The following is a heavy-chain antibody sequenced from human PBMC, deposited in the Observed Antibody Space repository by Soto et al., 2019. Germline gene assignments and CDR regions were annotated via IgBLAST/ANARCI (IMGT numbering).Heavy chain of an antibody. CDR2: ISWDGTRT. Sequence: GGSLRLSCATAGFKFDYYSMHWVRQAPGKGLEWVSLISWDGTRTNYADSVRGRFTISRDSSKNSLYLQMNSLRTEDTGLYYCAAADYGDYPNWFDPWGQGTLVTVS. D-gene: IGHD4-17*01. V-gene: IGHV3-43*01. CDR3: AAADYGDYPNWFDP. J-gene: IGHJ5*02. CDR1: GFKFDYYS.